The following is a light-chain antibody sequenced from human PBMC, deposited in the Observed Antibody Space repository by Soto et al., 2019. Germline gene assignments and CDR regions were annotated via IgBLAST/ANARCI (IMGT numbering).Light chain of an antibody. Sequence: ELVLTQSPATLSVSPGERATLSCRASQRVGSNYLAWYQQKPGQAPRLLIYGISARATGIPDRFSGSGSGTEFTLTISSLHSEDFAVYYCQQYTSWPITFGQGTRLEIK. CDR1: QRVGSN. CDR3: QQYTSWPIT. CDR2: GIS. J-gene: IGKJ5*01. V-gene: IGKV3-15*01.